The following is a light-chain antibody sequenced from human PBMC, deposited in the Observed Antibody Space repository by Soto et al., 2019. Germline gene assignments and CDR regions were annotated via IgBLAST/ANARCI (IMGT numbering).Light chain of an antibody. CDR1: QGVSSSY. CDR2: GAS. J-gene: IGKJ4*01. V-gene: IGKV3-20*01. CDR3: QHYPNS. Sequence: EIVLTQSPGTLSLSPGERATLSCRASQGVSSSYLAWYQQKPGQPPRLLIYGASSRATGIADRLRGSGAGTDFTLTITRLDSEDFAVYYCQHYPNSFGGGTKVEIK.